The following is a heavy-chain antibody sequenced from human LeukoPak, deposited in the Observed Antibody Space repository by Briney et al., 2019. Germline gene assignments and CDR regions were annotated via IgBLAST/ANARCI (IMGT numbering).Heavy chain of an antibody. CDR3: ARGARAGYNLEPFDY. J-gene: IGHJ4*02. Sequence: PSETLSLTCTVSGGSISSYYWSWIRQPPGKGLEWVGYIHSGGSTNYNPALKSRLTISIATSKSKFSLKLSSVTAADTAVYYCARGARAGYNLEPFDYRGQGTLVTVSS. CDR1: GGSISSYY. D-gene: IGHD5-24*01. CDR2: IHSGGST. V-gene: IGHV4-4*09.